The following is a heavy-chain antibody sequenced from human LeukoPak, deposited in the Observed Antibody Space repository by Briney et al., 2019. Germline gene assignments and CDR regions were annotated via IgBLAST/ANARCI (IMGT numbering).Heavy chain of an antibody. Sequence: SETLSLTCTVSVGFLNSHYWSWIRQPPRKGLNWIVYIYYSGNTKYNASLKSRVTISLDTSKYQFSLSLSSVTAAETAVYYCARVGIADWGGFDLWGQGTTVTVSS. CDR3: ARVGIADWGGFDL. CDR2: IYYSGNT. CDR1: VGFLNSHY. D-gene: IGHD6-13*01. V-gene: IGHV4-59*08. J-gene: IGHJ3*01.